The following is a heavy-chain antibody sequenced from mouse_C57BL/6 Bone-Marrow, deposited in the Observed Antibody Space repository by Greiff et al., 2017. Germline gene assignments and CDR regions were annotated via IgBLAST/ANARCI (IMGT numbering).Heavy chain of an antibody. D-gene: IGHD1-1*01. CDR1: GYTFTDYY. Sequence: VQLQQSGPELVKPGASVKISCKASGYTFTDYYMNWVKQSHGKSLEWIGDINPNNGGTSYNQKFKGKATLTVDKSSSTAYMELRSLTSEDSAVYYCARHYGNSEYFDVWGTGTTVTVSS. J-gene: IGHJ1*03. CDR3: ARHYGNSEYFDV. CDR2: INPNNGGT. V-gene: IGHV1-26*01.